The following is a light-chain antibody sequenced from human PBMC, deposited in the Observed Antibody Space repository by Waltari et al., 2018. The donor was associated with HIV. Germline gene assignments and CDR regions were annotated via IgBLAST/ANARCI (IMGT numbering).Light chain of an antibody. CDR2: DVS. V-gene: IGLV2-8*01. CDR1: SSHVGGYTY. Sequence: QSALTQPPSAAGSPGQSVPISCTGTSSHVGGYTYVSWYQQHPGRAPKLMIFDVSKRPSGGPDRFSGSKSGNTASMTISALQPEDEADYYCKSYMGSLRWVFGGGTKLTVL. CDR3: KSYMGSLRWV. J-gene: IGLJ3*02.